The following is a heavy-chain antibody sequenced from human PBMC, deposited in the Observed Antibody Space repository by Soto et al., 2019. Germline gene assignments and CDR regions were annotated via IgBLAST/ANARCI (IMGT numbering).Heavy chain of an antibody. CDR2: INVGNSNT. D-gene: IGHD3-22*01. CDR1: GYTFTSYP. J-gene: IGHJ4*02. CDR3: ARARYFYDSSGIDY. Sequence: ASVKVSCKASGYTFTSYPMHWVRQAPGQRLEWMGWINVGNSNTKYSQKFQGRVTISRDTSASTAYMELSSLRSEDTSVYYCARARYFYDSSGIDYWGQGALVTVSS. V-gene: IGHV1-3*01.